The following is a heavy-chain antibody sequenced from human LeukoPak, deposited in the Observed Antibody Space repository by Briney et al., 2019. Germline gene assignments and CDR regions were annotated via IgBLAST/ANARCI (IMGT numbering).Heavy chain of an antibody. J-gene: IGHJ4*02. Sequence: GESLQISCQGSGYSFTSYWIGWVRQMPGKGLEWMGIIYPGDSDTRYSPSFQGQVTISADKSISTAYLQWSSLKASDTAMYYCARQSIAVAGTVGLDYWGQGTLVTVSS. CDR3: ARQSIAVAGTVGLDY. CDR1: GYSFTSYW. V-gene: IGHV5-51*01. CDR2: IYPGDSDT. D-gene: IGHD6-19*01.